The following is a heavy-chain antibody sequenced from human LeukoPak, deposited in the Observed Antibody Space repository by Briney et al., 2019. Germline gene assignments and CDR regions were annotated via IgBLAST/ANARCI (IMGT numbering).Heavy chain of an antibody. J-gene: IGHJ2*01. CDR3: ARGQDYDYVWGSYRCYFDL. CDR2: INHSGST. D-gene: IGHD3-16*02. V-gene: IGHV4-34*01. Sequence: PSETLSLTCAVYGGSFGGYYWSWIRQPPGKGLEGIGEINHSGSTNYNPSLKSRVTISVDTSKNQFSLKLSSVTAADTAVYYCARGQDYDYVWGSYRCYFDLWGRGTPVTVSS. CDR1: GGSFGGYY.